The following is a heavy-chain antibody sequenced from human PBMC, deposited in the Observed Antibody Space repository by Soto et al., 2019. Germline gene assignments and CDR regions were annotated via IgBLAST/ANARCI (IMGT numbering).Heavy chain of an antibody. V-gene: IGHV3-23*01. D-gene: IGHD1-7*01. J-gene: IGHJ3*02. CDR2: ISGSGGST. CDR3: VKDSYRFKLGWNYEGNAFDI. Sequence: EVQLLESGGGLVQPGGSLRLSCAASGFTFSSYAMSWVRQSPGKGLEWVSAISGSGGSTYYADSVKGRFTISRDNSKNPLYLQMNSLRAEDTAVYYCVKDSYRFKLGWNYEGNAFDIWCQGTMVTVSS. CDR1: GFTFSSYA.